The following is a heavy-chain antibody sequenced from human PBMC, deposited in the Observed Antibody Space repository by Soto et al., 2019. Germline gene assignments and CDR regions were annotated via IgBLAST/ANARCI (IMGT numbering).Heavy chain of an antibody. CDR1: GITFRSHA. CDR3: AKDRLGGNFDD. J-gene: IGHJ4*02. CDR2: ISDSGST. Sequence: GGSLRLSCEASGITFRSHAMSWVRQAPGRGLEWVSTISDSGSTYYTDSVKGRFTISRDNSKNTLYLQMNSLRVEDTAVYYCAKDRLGGNFDDWGQGTQVTVSS. V-gene: IGHV3-23*01.